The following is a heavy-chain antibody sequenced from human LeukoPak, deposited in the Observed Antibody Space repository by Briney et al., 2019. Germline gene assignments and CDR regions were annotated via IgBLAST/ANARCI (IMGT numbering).Heavy chain of an antibody. J-gene: IGHJ4*02. CDR1: GGSISSGSYY. CDR3: ARGVAY. Sequence: SETLSLTCTVSGGSISSGSYYWSWIRQPAGKGLEWIGRIYTSGSTNYNPSLKSRVIISVDTSKNQFSLKLSSVTAADTAVYYCARGVAYWGQGTLVTVSS. CDR2: IYTSGST. V-gene: IGHV4-61*02.